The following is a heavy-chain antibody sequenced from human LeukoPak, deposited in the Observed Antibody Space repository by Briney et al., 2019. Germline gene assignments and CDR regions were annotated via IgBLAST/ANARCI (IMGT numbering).Heavy chain of an antibody. CDR3: ARDRYNWNDPDAFDI. J-gene: IGHJ3*02. Sequence: GGSLRLSCAASGFTFSSYSMNWVRQAPGKGLEWVSYISSSSSTIYYADSVKGRFTISRDNAKDSLYLQMNSPRAEDTAVYYCARDRYNWNDPDAFDIWGQGTMVTVSS. V-gene: IGHV3-48*01. CDR1: GFTFSSYS. CDR2: ISSSSSTI. D-gene: IGHD1-1*01.